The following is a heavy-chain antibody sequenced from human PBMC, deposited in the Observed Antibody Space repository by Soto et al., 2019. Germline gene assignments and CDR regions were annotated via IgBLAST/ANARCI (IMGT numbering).Heavy chain of an antibody. CDR1: GYTFTSYG. CDR3: AIDRHSSSWYPNYYYYGMDV. D-gene: IGHD6-13*01. J-gene: IGHJ6*02. V-gene: IGHV1-18*01. Sequence: ASVKVSCKASGYTFTSYGISWVRQAPGQGLEWMGWISAYNGNTNYAQKLQGRVTMTTDTSTSTAYMELRSLRSDDTAVYYCAIDRHSSSWYPNYYYYGMDVWGQGTTVTVS. CDR2: ISAYNGNT.